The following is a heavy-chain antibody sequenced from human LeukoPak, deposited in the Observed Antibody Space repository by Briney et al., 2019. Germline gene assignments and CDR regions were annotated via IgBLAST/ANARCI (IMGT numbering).Heavy chain of an antibody. Sequence: GASVKVSCKASGDTFSNYPINWVRQAPGQGLEWLRRIIPFLSLTNYAQNFQDRVTITADKSTSTAYMELSSLRSEDTAVYYCARSLNFASPMTFDYWGQGTLVTVSS. D-gene: IGHD3-16*01. CDR2: IIPFLSLT. CDR1: GDTFSNYP. V-gene: IGHV1-69*02. J-gene: IGHJ4*02. CDR3: ARSLNFASPMTFDY.